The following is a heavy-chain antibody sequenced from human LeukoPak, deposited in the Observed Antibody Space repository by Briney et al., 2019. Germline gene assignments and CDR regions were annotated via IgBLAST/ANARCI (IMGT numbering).Heavy chain of an antibody. Sequence: ASVKVSCKASGYTFTGYYMHWVRRAPGQGLEWMGWINPNSGNTGYAQKFQGRVTMTRNTSISTAYMELSSLRSEDTAVYYCARGQTYYDILTGYWSLYYFDYWGQGTLVTVSS. CDR3: ARGQTYYDILTGYWSLYYFDY. CDR2: INPNSGNT. D-gene: IGHD3-9*01. V-gene: IGHV1-8*02. CDR1: GYTFTGYY. J-gene: IGHJ4*02.